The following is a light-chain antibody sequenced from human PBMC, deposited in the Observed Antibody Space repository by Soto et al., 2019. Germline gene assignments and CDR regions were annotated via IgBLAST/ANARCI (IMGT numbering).Light chain of an antibody. J-gene: IGKJ1*01. CDR3: QQYRNLPRT. Sequence: DIVRTQSPATLSVSPGDRVTLSCRASQSVDINLAWYQQRPGQAPRLLVYGASTKATDMPGRFSGRGSGTEFTLTINNLQSEDFAVYYCQQYRNLPRTFGQGTKVEIK. CDR2: GAS. V-gene: IGKV3-15*01. CDR1: QSVDIN.